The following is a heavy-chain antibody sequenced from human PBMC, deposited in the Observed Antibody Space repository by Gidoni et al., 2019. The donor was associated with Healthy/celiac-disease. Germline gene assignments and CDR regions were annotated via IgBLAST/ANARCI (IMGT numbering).Heavy chain of an antibody. CDR1: GYTFTNYW. V-gene: IGHV5-51*01. D-gene: IGHD3-10*01. Sequence: EVQLVQSGAEVKKPGESLKISCKGSGYTFTNYWIGWVRQMPGKGLEWMGIIYPGDSDTRSSFQGQVTISTDKSISTAYLQWSSLKPSDTAMYYCARHIRVGSYRYFDYWGQGTLVTVSS. CDR2: IYPGDSDT. J-gene: IGHJ4*02. CDR3: ARHIRVGSYRYFDY.